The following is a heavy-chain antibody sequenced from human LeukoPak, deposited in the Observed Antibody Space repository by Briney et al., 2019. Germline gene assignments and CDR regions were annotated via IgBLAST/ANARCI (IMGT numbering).Heavy chain of an antibody. J-gene: IGHJ4*02. CDR1: GGSISTYY. CDR2: IYYSGST. D-gene: IGHD1-14*01. Sequence: SETLSLTCTVSGGSISTYYWSWIRQTPGKGLEWIGFIYYSGSTNYNPSLKSRVTMSVDTSKSQFSLKLTSVTAADTALYYCARGANRLDYWSQGTLVTVSS. CDR3: ARGANRLDY. V-gene: IGHV4-59*01.